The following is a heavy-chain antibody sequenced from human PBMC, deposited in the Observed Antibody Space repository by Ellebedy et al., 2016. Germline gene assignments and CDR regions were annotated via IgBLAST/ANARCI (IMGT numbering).Heavy chain of an antibody. CDR1: GGSISGFY. Sequence: SETLSLTCTVSGGSISGFYWSWIRQPPGKGLEFIGYIHYSGSTNYNPSLKSRITISGDPAKNQFSLQLRSVTFADTALYYWARGRRSHDQFAPFDFWGQGILVIVST. D-gene: IGHD2-15*01. J-gene: IGHJ4*02. CDR3: ARGRRSHDQFAPFDF. V-gene: IGHV4-59*01. CDR2: IHYSGST.